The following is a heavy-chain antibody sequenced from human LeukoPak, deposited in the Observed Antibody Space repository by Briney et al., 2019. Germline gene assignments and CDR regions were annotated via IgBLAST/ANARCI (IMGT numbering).Heavy chain of an antibody. CDR3: ARGRPRGIRVTIFGVAGPIDY. CDR1: GYTFTSYG. CDR2: ISAYNGNT. J-gene: IGHJ4*02. Sequence: GASVKVSCKASGYTFTSYGISWVRQAPGQGLEWMGWISAYNGNTNYAQKLQGRVTMTTDTSTSTAYMELRSLRSEDTAVYYCARGRPRGIRVTIFGVAGPIDYWGQGTLVTVSS. V-gene: IGHV1-18*01. D-gene: IGHD3-3*01.